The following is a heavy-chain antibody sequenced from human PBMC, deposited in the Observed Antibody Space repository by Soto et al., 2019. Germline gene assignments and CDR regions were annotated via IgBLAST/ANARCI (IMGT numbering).Heavy chain of an antibody. J-gene: IGHJ3*02. CDR3: ARDDKEKGYCSGGSCHGALDI. CDR1: GGTFSSYT. V-gene: IGHV1-69*04. Sequence: GGSVKVSCKASGGTFSSYTISWVRQAPGQGLEWMGRIIPILGIANYAQKIQGRVTITADKSTSTAYMELSSLRSEYTAVYYCARDDKEKGYCSGGSCHGALDIWGQGTMVTVSS. CDR2: IIPILGIA. D-gene: IGHD2-15*01.